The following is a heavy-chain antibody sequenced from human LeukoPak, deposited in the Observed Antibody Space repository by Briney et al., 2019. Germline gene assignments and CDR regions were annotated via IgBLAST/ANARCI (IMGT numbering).Heavy chain of an antibody. Sequence: PGGSLRLSCAASGFTFSGYAMSWVRQAPGKGLEWVSYISSSSTIYYADSVKGRFTISRDNAKNSLYLQMNSLRAEDTAVYYCARGEYSSSSKYWGQGTLVTVSS. CDR3: ARGEYSSSSKY. J-gene: IGHJ4*02. CDR2: ISSSSTI. D-gene: IGHD6-13*01. V-gene: IGHV3-48*01. CDR1: GFTFSGYA.